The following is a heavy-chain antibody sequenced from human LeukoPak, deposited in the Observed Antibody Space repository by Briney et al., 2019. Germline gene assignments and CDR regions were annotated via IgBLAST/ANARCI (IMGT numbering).Heavy chain of an antibody. CDR3: ARFSGTSLAKNWFDP. J-gene: IGHJ5*02. CDR2: IYPDDSET. D-gene: IGHD1-7*01. Sequence: GESLKISCKGSGYSFFGYWIGWVRQMPDKGLEWMGIIYPDDSETRYSPAFQGQVTISADKSISTASLQWSSLKASDTAMYYCARFSGTSLAKNWFDPWGQGTLVTVSS. CDR1: GYSFFGYW. V-gene: IGHV5-51*01.